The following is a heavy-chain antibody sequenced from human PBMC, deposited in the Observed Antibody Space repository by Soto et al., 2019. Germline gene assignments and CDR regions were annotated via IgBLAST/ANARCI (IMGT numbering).Heavy chain of an antibody. CDR2: ISYDGSKR. CDR1: GFTFGNYA. Sequence: QVHLGESGGGVVQPGRSLRLSCVGSGFTFGNYAMYWVRQAPGKGLEWVAFISYDGSKRYHADSVKGQCTISRDNARKTLYLQMDSLRPEDTAVYYCAKGGGAPGYPIDYWGQGTLVTVS. CDR3: AKGGGAPGYPIDY. D-gene: IGHD3-9*01. V-gene: IGHV3-30*18. J-gene: IGHJ4*02.